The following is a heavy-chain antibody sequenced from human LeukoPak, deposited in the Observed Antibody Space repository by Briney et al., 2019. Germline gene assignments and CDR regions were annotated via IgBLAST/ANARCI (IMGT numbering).Heavy chain of an antibody. V-gene: IGHV3-21*01. J-gene: IGHJ4*02. CDR3: ARVRSSGYYRMDY. Sequence: TGGSLRLSCAASGFTFSSYSMNWVRQAPGKGLEWVSSISSGSSYIYYADSVKGRFTISRDNAKNSLYLQMNSLRAEDTAVYYCARVRSSGYYRMDYWGQGTLVTVSS. CDR1: GFTFSSYS. CDR2: ISSGSSYI. D-gene: IGHD3-22*01.